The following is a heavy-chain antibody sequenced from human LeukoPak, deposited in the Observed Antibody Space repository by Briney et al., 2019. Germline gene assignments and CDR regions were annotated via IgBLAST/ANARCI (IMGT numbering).Heavy chain of an antibody. D-gene: IGHD3-16*02. V-gene: IGHV4-30-2*01. CDR1: GGSISSGGYS. CDR3: ARVSSRYDYVWGTYRYMDS. CDR2: IYHSGST. J-gene: IGHJ4*02. Sequence: SETLSLTCGVSGGSISSGGYSWSWIRQPPGKGLEWIGYIYHSGSTYYNPSLKSRVTISVDRSKNQFSLKLSSVTAADTAVYYCARVSSRYDYVWGTYRYMDSWGQGTLVTVSS.